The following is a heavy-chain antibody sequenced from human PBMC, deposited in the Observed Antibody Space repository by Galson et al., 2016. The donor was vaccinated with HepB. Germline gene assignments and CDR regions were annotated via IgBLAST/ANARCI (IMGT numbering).Heavy chain of an antibody. J-gene: IGHJ4*02. CDR3: AGSLGYGSGIYYVPG. Sequence: TLSLTCSVSGGSISSGGYYWTWIRQHPGKGLEWIGYISYIGSTNYNSSLKSRAAMSLDTSKNQFSLNLNSVTAADTAIYYCAGSLGYGSGIYYVPGWGQGTLVTVSS. CDR1: GGSISSGGYY. V-gene: IGHV4-31*03. CDR2: ISYIGST. D-gene: IGHD3-10*01.